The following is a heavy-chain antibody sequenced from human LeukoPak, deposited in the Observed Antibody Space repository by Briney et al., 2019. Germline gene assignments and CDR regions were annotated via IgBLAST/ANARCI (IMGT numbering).Heavy chain of an antibody. D-gene: IGHD3-10*01. V-gene: IGHV3-21*01. Sequence: GGSLRLSCAASGFTFRTYSMNWVRQAPGKGLEWVASISKSSTYVYYADSVKGRFTISRDNSNNSLYLQMNSLGVDDTAVYYCARGSGVHYWGQGTLLIVSS. CDR1: GFTFRTYS. CDR3: ARGSGVHY. J-gene: IGHJ4*02. CDR2: ISKSSTYV.